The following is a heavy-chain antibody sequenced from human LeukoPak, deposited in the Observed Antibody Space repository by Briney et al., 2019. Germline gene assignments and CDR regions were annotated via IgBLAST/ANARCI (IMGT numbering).Heavy chain of an antibody. J-gene: IGHJ4*02. CDR3: SRGQYRHDY. Sequence: PSETLSLTCTVSGGSISSYYWTWIRQPPWKRLEWIGYIDYSGSTNYNPSLKSRVTISLDTSKNQFSLTLNSVTTADTAVYYCSRGQYRHDYWGQGTLVTVSS. V-gene: IGHV4-59*01. CDR1: GGSISSYY. D-gene: IGHD2-2*01. CDR2: IDYSGST.